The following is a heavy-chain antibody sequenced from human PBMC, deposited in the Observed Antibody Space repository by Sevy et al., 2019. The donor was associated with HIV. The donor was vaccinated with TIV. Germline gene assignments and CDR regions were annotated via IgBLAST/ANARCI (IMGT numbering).Heavy chain of an antibody. V-gene: IGHV3-30*02. Sequence: GGSRRLSCAASGFTFNVYGMHWVRQAPGKGLQWVAFTRYDGSTKYYADSVKGRFTISRDNSKNTLYLQMNSLRVEDTAMYYCAKDLTERYSTSSGDFDYWGQGSLVTVSS. J-gene: IGHJ4*02. D-gene: IGHD6-6*01. CDR3: AKDLTERYSTSSGDFDY. CDR2: TRYDGSTK. CDR1: GFTFNVYG.